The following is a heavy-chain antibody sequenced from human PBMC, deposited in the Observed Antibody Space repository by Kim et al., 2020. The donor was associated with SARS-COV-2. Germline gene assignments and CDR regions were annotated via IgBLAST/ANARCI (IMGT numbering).Heavy chain of an antibody. D-gene: IGHD2-21*02. CDR3: ARERGGLYCGGDCYSSDAFDI. J-gene: IGHJ3*02. V-gene: IGHV1-46*01. Sequence: ASVKVSCKASGYTFTSYYMHWVRQAPGQGLEWMGIINPSGGNTSYAQKFQGRVTMTRDTSTSTVYMELSSLRSEDTAVYYCARERGGLYCGGDCYSSDAFDIWGQGTMVTVSS. CDR1: GYTFTSYY. CDR2: INPSGGNT.